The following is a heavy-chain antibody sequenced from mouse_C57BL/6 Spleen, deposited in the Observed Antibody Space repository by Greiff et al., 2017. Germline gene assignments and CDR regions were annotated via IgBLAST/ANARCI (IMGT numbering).Heavy chain of an antibody. CDR3: ASQGVLRGDAMDY. J-gene: IGHJ4*01. Sequence: EVKLMESGGDLVKPGGSLKLSCAASGFTFSSYGMSWVRQTPDKRLEWVATISSGGSYTYYPDSVKGRFTISRDNAKNTLYLQMSSLKSEDTAIYYCASQGVLRGDAMDYWGQGTSVTVSS. CDR1: GFTFSSYG. CDR2: ISSGGSYT. D-gene: IGHD1-1*01. V-gene: IGHV5-6*01.